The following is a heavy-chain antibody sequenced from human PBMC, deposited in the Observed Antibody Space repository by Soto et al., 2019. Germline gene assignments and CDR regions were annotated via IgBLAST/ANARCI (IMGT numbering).Heavy chain of an antibody. CDR2: IKEDGSET. V-gene: IGHV3-7*05. Sequence: EVQVVESGGGLVQPGGSLRLSCAVSGFTFTGYWMKWVRQAPAKGLEWVATIKEDGSETYYVDSVKGRFTISRDSAKNSVYLQMNSLRVDDTAVYYCASTRGYWGQGTLVTVSA. J-gene: IGHJ4*02. D-gene: IGHD3-3*01. CDR3: ASTRGY. CDR1: GFTFTGYW.